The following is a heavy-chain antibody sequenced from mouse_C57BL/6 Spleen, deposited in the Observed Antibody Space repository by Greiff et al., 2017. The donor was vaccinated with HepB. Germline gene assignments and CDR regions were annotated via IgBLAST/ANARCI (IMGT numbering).Heavy chain of an antibody. V-gene: IGHV5-17*01. J-gene: IGHJ3*01. D-gene: IGHD1-1*01. CDR1: GFTFSDYG. CDR2: ISSGSSTI. Sequence: EVQLQESGGGLVKPGGSLKLSCAASGFTFSDYGMHWVRQAPEKGLEWVAYISSGSSTIYYADTVKGRFTISRDNAKNTLFLQMTSLRSEDTAMYYCARIGNGLWGQGTLVTVSA. CDR3: ARIGNGL.